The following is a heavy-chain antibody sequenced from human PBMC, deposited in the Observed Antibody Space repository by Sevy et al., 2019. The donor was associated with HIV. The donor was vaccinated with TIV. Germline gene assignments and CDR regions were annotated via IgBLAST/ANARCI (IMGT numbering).Heavy chain of an antibody. Sequence: RGCLRLSCAASGFTFSKYSMSWVRQPPGKGLERVSTLSFGCGEIKYADSVKGRFTNSRVNSKSSVYLQMNNLRPEDTAVYYCAREGCTKPHDYWGQGTLVIVSS. CDR1: GFTFSKYS. V-gene: IGHV3-23*01. J-gene: IGHJ4*02. CDR2: LSFGCGEI. D-gene: IGHD2-8*01. CDR3: AREGCTKPHDY.